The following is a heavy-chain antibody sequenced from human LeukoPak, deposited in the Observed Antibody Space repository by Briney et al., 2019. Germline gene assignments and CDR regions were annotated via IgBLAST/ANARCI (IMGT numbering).Heavy chain of an antibody. J-gene: IGHJ4*02. CDR3: ARDQGIFDY. V-gene: IGHV3-30-3*01. CDR2: ISYDGSTT. Sequence: GGSLRLSCAASGFTFSSIAMHWVRQAPGKGLEWVAVISYDGSTTYYADSVKGRFTISRDNSKNTLYLQMNSLRDEDSAVYYCARDQGIFDYWGQGTLVTVSS. CDR1: GFTFSSIA.